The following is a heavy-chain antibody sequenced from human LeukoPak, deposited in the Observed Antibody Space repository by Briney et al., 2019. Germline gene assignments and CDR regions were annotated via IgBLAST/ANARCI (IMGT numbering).Heavy chain of an antibody. CDR2: TYYSGST. Sequence: SETLSLICTVSGGSISSYYWSWIRQPPGKGLEWIGYTYYSGSTNYNPSLKSRVTISVDTSKNQFPLKLSSVTAADTAVYYCARPFYYDSRGAFDIWGXXXMVXVSS. J-gene: IGHJ3*02. CDR3: ARPFYYDSRGAFDI. V-gene: IGHV4-59*08. CDR1: GGSISSYY. D-gene: IGHD3-22*01.